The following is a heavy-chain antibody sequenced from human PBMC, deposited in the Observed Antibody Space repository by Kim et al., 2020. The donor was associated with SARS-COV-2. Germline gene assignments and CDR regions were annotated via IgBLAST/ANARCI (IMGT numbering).Heavy chain of an antibody. J-gene: IGHJ5*02. CDR2: INPSGGST. Sequence: ASVKVSCKASGYTFTSYYMHWVLQAPGQGLEWMGIINPSGGSTSYAQKFQGRVTMTRDTSTSTVYMELSSLRSEDTAVYYCARDTVPLYYYDSSGYLDPWGQGTLVTVSP. D-gene: IGHD3-22*01. V-gene: IGHV1-46*01. CDR3: ARDTVPLYYYDSSGYLDP. CDR1: GYTFTSYY.